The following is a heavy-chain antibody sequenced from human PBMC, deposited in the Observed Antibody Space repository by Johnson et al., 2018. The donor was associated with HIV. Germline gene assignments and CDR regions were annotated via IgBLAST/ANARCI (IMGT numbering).Heavy chain of an antibody. Sequence: QEKLVESGGGVVQSGRSLRLSCAASGFAFSRFAMHWVRQAPGKGLEWVAVLSYDGSNKYYADSVKGRFTISRDNSKTTLYLQMNSLRAEDTAVYYCASLVGSSSGEAFDIWGQGTMVTVSS. CDR2: LSYDGSNK. J-gene: IGHJ3*02. CDR3: ASLVGSSSGEAFDI. CDR1: GFAFSRFA. V-gene: IGHV3-30*04. D-gene: IGHD6-6*01.